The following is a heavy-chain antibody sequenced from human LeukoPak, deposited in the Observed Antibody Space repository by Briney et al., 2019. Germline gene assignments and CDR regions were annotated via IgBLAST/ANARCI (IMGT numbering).Heavy chain of an antibody. D-gene: IGHD6-13*01. CDR2: IYTSGST. CDR3: SRAAAADYYYYYGMDV. CDR1: GGSISSGSYY. V-gene: IGHV4-61*02. J-gene: IGHJ6*02. Sequence: SETLSLTCTVSGGSISSGSYYWSWIRQPAGKGLEWIGRIYTSGSTNYNPSLKSRVTISVDTSKNQFSLKLSSVTAADTAVYYCSRAAAADYYYYYGMDVWGQGTTVTVS.